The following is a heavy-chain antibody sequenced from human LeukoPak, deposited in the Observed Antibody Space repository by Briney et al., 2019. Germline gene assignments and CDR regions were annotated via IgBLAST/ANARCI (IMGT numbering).Heavy chain of an antibody. V-gene: IGHV3-23*01. J-gene: IGHJ4*02. D-gene: IGHD6-19*01. CDR3: GKEEESSGWTFDF. CDR1: GFTLSSYA. Sequence: GGSLRLSCAASGFTLSSYAMSWVRQAPGKGLEWVSGIRGSGGSTYYADSVKGRFTISRDNSKNTLYLQMNSLRAEDTAVYYCGKEEESSGWTFDFWGQGTLVAVSS. CDR2: IRGSGGST.